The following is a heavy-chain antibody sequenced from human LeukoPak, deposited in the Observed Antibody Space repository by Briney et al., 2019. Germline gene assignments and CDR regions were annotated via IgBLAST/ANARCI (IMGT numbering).Heavy chain of an antibody. D-gene: IGHD5-12*01. CDR2: ISAYSTYNGNT. Sequence: EASVKVSCKASGYTFTSYGISWVRQAPGQGPEWMGWISAYSTYNGNTNYAQKFQGRVTMTTDTSTSTAYMELRSLRSDDTAVYYCTGDLGQWLLQGIFFDYWGQGTLVTVSS. J-gene: IGHJ4*02. CDR3: TGDLGQWLLQGIFFDY. V-gene: IGHV1-18*01. CDR1: GYTFTSYG.